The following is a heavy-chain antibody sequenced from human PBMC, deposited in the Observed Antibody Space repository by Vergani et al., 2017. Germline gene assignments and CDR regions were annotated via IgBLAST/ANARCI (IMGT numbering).Heavy chain of an antibody. V-gene: IGHV3-30*18. J-gene: IGHJ4*02. CDR2: ISSDGSNK. CDR1: GFTFSSYG. CDR3: AKDGGSSRFDY. D-gene: IGHD1-26*01. Sequence: QVQLVESGGGVVQPGRSLRLSCAASGFTFSSYGMHWVRQAPGKGLEWVAVISSDGSNKYYADSVKGRFTISRDNSKNTLYLQMNSLRAEDTAVYYCAKDGGSSRFDYWGQGTLVTVSS.